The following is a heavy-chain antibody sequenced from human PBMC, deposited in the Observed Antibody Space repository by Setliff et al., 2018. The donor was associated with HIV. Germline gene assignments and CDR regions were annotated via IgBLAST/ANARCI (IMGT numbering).Heavy chain of an antibody. CDR2: IYYSGST. D-gene: IGHD3-10*01. CDR3: ATYADRESNRFDP. J-gene: IGHJ5*02. V-gene: IGHV4-39*01. Sequence: SETLSLTCNVSGGSMTNDNYHWGWIRQSPGKGLEWVGTIYYSGSTYYNPSLKSRVTISVDTSKNQFSLKLSSVTAADTAVYYCATYADRESNRFDPWGQGILVTVS. CDR1: GGSMTNDNYH.